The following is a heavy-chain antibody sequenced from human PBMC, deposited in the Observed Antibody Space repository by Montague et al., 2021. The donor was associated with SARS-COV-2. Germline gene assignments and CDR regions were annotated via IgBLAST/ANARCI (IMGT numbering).Heavy chain of an antibody. CDR2: IDRDGYEV. J-gene: IGHJ4*02. D-gene: IGHD3-16*01. V-gene: IGHV3-7*01. CDR3: ARGGRGTCYYWDY. CDR1: RFSFSSYW. Sequence: SLRLSCAASRFSFSSYWMTWIRQAPGKGPEWVATIDRDGYEVYYVDSVKGRFTISRDNARNSLYLQLNSLGGEDTAVYYCARGGRGTCYYWDYWGQGTLVTVSS.